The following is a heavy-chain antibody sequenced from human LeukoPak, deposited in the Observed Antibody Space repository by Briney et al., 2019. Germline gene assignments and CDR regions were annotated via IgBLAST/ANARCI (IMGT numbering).Heavy chain of an antibody. CDR3: VTGGSGSFYNPFDY. D-gene: IGHD3-10*01. CDR2: IYPGDSDI. V-gene: IGHV5-51*01. CDR1: GFIFTNYW. Sequence: GEFLKISCKGSGFIFTNYWIGWVRQMPGRGLEWMGIIYPGDSDIRYSPSFQGQVTISADKSVSTAYLQWSSLKASDTAMYYCVTGGSGSFYNPFDYWGQGTLVTVSS. J-gene: IGHJ4*02.